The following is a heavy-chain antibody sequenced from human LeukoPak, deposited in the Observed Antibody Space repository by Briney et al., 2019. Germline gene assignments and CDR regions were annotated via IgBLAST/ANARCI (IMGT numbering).Heavy chain of an antibody. CDR3: AREEGGQYSSSLYMDV. D-gene: IGHD6-6*01. Sequence: GGSLRLSXAASGFTVSSNYMSWVRQAPGKGLEWVSVIYSGGSTYYADSVKGRFTISRDNSKNTLYLQMNSLRAEDTAVYYCAREEGGQYSSSLYMDVWGIGTTVTVSS. CDR1: GFTVSSNY. J-gene: IGHJ6*03. CDR2: IYSGGST. V-gene: IGHV3-53*01.